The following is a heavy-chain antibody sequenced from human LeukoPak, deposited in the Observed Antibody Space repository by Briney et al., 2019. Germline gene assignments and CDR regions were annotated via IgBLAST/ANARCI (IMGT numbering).Heavy chain of an antibody. CDR2: ISYDPSTT. J-gene: IGHJ4*02. Sequence: QTGGSLRLSCEASGFAFATYTMHWVRQAPGKGLEWVAVISYDPSTTDYAASVKGRFTNSRDNSKKTLFLEMKSLTSDVTALYYCASDYEGFEHWGQGALVIVSS. CDR1: GFAFATYT. D-gene: IGHD5-12*01. V-gene: IGHV3-30*04. CDR3: ASDYEGFEH.